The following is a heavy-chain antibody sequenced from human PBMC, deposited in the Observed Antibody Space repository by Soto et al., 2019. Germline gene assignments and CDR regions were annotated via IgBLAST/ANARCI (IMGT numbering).Heavy chain of an antibody. D-gene: IGHD2-2*01. CDR1: GGTFSSYA. J-gene: IGHJ4*02. CDR3: AAGPVDIVVVPAAPGPFDY. CDR2: IIPIFGTA. V-gene: IGHV1-69*13. Sequence: ASVKVSCKASGGTFSSYAISWVRQAPGQGLEWMGGIIPIFGTANYAQKFQGRVTITADESTSTAYMELSSLRSEDTAVYYCAAGPVDIVVVPAAPGPFDYWGQGTLVT.